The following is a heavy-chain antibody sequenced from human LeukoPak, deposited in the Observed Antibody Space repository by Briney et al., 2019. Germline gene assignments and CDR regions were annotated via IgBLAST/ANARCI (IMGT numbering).Heavy chain of an antibody. CDR2: IYTSGST. CDR1: GGSISSGSYY. Sequence: PSETLSLTCTVSGGSISSGSYYWSWFRQPAGKGLEWIGRIYTSGSTNYNPSLKSRVTISVDTSKNQFSLKLSSVTAADTAVYYCARLDYSDIYFDYWGQGALVTVSS. CDR3: ARLDYSDIYFDY. V-gene: IGHV4-61*02. D-gene: IGHD3-22*01. J-gene: IGHJ4*02.